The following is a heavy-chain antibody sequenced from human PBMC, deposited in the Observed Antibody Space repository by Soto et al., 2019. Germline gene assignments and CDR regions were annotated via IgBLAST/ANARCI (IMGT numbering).Heavy chain of an antibody. CDR1: GFTFSGSA. D-gene: IGHD2-2*01. CDR3: TRHVEYCSSTSCPPGRYYYMDV. J-gene: IGHJ6*03. CDR2: IRSKANSYAT. V-gene: IGHV3-73*01. Sequence: GGSLRLSCAASGFTFSGSAMHWVRQASGKGLEWVGRIRSKANSYATAYAASVKGRFTISRDDSKNTAYLQMNSLKTEDTAVYYCTRHVEYCSSTSCPPGRYYYMDVWGKGTTVTVSS.